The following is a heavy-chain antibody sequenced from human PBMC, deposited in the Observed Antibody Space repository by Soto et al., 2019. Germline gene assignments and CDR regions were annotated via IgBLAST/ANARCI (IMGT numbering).Heavy chain of an antibody. J-gene: IGHJ3*02. V-gene: IGHV4-34*01. CDR3: ARGEFGFSYCTSTSSHCAFDS. CDR1: GGSLSGNF. D-gene: IGHD2-2*01. Sequence: QVQLQQWGAGLLKPSETLSLTCAVSGGSLSGNFWSWIRQTPGKGLDWIAEINHGGDTNYSPSLKSRVTISVDTSKNQFSLKVCSVTAADTAVYYCARGEFGFSYCTSTSSHCAFDSWGQGTMVTVSS. CDR2: INHGGDT.